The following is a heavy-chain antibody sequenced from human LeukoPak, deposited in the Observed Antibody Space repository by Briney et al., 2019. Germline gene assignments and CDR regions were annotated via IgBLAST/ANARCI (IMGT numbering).Heavy chain of an antibody. D-gene: IGHD6-19*01. J-gene: IGHJ1*01. CDR3: ARQEIAVAGFEH. Sequence: PSETLSLTCTVSGGSISSSSYYCSWIRQPPGKGLEWIGYIYYSGSTNYNPSLKSRVTISVDTSKNQFSLKLSSVTAADTAVYYCARQEIAVAGFEHWGQGTLVTVSS. CDR2: IYYSGST. CDR1: GGSISSSSYY. V-gene: IGHV4-61*05.